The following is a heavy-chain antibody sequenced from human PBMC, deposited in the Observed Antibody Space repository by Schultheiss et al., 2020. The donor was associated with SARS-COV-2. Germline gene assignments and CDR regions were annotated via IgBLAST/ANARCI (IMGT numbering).Heavy chain of an antibody. CDR2: ISAYNGNT. D-gene: IGHD1-26*01. J-gene: IGHJ5*02. CDR3: ARSSGSYYRDWFDP. V-gene: IGHV1-18*04. Sequence: ASVKVSCKASGYTFTGSGFTWVRQAPGQGLEWMGWISAYNGNTNYAQKFQGRVTMTRDTSTSTVYMELSSLRSEDTAVYYCARSSGSYYRDWFDPWGQGTLVTVSS. CDR1: GYTFTGSG.